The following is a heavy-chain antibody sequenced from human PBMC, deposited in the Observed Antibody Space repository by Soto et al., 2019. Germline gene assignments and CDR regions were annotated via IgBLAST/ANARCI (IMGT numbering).Heavy chain of an antibody. V-gene: IGHV3-30-3*01. CDR1: GFTFSSYA. D-gene: IGHD3-3*01. J-gene: IGHJ3*02. Sequence: QVQLVESGGGVVQPGRSLRLSCAASGFTFSSYAMHWVRQAPGKGLEWVAVISYDGSNKYYADSVKGRFTISRDNSKNTLYLQMNSLRAEDTAVYYCARGATIFGVVIIQAPDDACDIWGQGTMVTVSS. CDR2: ISYDGSNK. CDR3: ARGATIFGVVIIQAPDDACDI.